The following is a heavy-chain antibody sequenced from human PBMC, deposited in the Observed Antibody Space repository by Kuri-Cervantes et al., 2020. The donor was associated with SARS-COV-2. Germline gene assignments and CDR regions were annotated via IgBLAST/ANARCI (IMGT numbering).Heavy chain of an antibody. Sequence: GESLKISCAASGFTFSSYSMNWVRQAPGKGLEWVSSISSSSSYIYYADSVKGRFTISRDNAKNSLYLQMNSLRTEDTALYYCAKDATTVKTGGWFDPWGQGTLVTVSS. CDR2: ISSSSSYI. J-gene: IGHJ5*02. CDR1: GFTFSSYS. CDR3: AKDATTVKTGGWFDP. D-gene: IGHD4-17*01. V-gene: IGHV3-21*04.